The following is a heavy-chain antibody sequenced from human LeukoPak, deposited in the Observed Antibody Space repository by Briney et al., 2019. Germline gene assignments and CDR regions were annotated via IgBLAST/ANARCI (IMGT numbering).Heavy chain of an antibody. Sequence: SGGSLRLPCAASGFTFSSYAMSWVRQAPGKGLEWVSAISGSGGSTYYADSVKGRFTISRDNSKNTLYLQMNSLRAEDTAVYYCAKEVVVDYYFDYWGQGTLVTVSS. J-gene: IGHJ4*02. V-gene: IGHV3-23*01. CDR1: GFTFSSYA. CDR3: AKEVVVDYYFDY. CDR2: ISGSGGST. D-gene: IGHD2-15*01.